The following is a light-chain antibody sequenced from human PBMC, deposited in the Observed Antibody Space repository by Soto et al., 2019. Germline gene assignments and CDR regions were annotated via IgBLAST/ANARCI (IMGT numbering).Light chain of an antibody. CDR1: QSVSSN. CDR3: QQYNDCPLT. J-gene: IGKJ4*01. V-gene: IGKV3-15*01. CDR2: GAS. Sequence: EIVMTQSPATLSVSPGDRATLSCRSSQSVSSNLAWYQQKPGQAPRLLFYGASTRATGIPARFSGSGSGTEFTLTICSLQSEDFAVYYCQQYNDCPLTFGGGTKVEL.